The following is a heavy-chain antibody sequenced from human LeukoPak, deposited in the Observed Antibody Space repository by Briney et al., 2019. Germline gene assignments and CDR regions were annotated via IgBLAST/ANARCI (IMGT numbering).Heavy chain of an antibody. J-gene: IGHJ3*02. V-gene: IGHV3-11*04. Sequence: PGGSLRLSCAASGFTFSDYYMSWIRQAPGKGLEWVSYISSSGSTIYYADSVKGRFTISRDNAKNSLYLQMNSLRAEDTAVYYCARFNYDSSVPDAFDIWGQGTMVTVSS. D-gene: IGHD3-22*01. CDR3: ARFNYDSSVPDAFDI. CDR2: ISSSGSTI. CDR1: GFTFSDYY.